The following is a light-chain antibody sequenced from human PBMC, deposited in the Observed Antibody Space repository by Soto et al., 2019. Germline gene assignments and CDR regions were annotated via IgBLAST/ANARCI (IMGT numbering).Light chain of an antibody. Sequence: DIQMTQSPSSLSASLGDRVTITCRASQSINNYLNWYQQEEGKAPKLLIYAATSLQSGVPSRFSGSGSGTEFTLTISSLQAEDFATYYCLQYNTYPWTFGQGTKVEIK. CDR1: QSINNY. CDR2: AAT. J-gene: IGKJ1*01. CDR3: LQYNTYPWT. V-gene: IGKV1-17*01.